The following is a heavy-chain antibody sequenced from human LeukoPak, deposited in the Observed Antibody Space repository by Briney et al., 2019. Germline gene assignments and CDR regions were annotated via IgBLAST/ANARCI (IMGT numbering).Heavy chain of an antibody. D-gene: IGHD6-13*01. J-gene: IGHJ5*02. CDR3: AKGTHSSSWHWFDP. Sequence: GGSLRLSCATSGFTFTDYYMSWIRQAPGKGLEWVSYISVSGTTMYYADSVKGRFTISRDNAKNSLYLQMSSLRAEDTAVYYCAKGTHSSSWHWFDPWGQGTLVTVST. V-gene: IGHV3-11*01. CDR1: GFTFTDYY. CDR2: ISVSGTTM.